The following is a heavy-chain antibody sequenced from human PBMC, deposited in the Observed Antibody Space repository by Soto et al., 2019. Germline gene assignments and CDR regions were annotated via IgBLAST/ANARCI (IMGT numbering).Heavy chain of an antibody. V-gene: IGHV3-23*01. CDR1: VLTFSIYE. J-gene: IGHJ4*02. CDR2: ISSSGGST. CDR3: AKDRRGYYPYYFDY. Sequence: GGSLGLSCAASVLTFSIYEMPWVRQAPGKGLEWVSAISSSGGSTYYAESVKGRFTISRDNSKNTLYLQMNSLRAEDTAVYYCAKDRRGYYPYYFDYWGQGTLVTVSS. D-gene: IGHD1-26*01.